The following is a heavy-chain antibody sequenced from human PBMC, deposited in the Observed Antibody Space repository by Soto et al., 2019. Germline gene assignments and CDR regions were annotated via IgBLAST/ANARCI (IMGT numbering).Heavy chain of an antibody. CDR3: ATDCSSTSCPNDAFDI. CDR1: GFTFSSYA. J-gene: IGHJ3*02. D-gene: IGHD2-2*01. CDR2: ISGSGGST. Sequence: PGGSLRLSCAASGFTFSSYAMSWVRQAPGKGLEWVSAISGSGGSTYYADSVKGRFTISRDNSKNTLYLQMNSLRAEDTAVYYCATDCSSTSCPNDAFDIWGQGTMVTVSS. V-gene: IGHV3-23*01.